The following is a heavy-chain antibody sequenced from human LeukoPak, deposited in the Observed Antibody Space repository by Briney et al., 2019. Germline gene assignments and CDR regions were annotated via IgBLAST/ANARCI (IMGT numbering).Heavy chain of an antibody. CDR2: ISGSGGST. D-gene: IGHD6-13*01. J-gene: IGHJ4*02. CDR1: GFTFSSYA. CDR3: AKVLWQLEIFDY. V-gene: IGHV3-23*01. Sequence: PGGSLRLACAASGFTFSSYAMSWVRQAPGKGLEWVSAISGSGGSTYYADSVKGRFTISRDNSKNTLYLQMNSLRAEDTAVYYCAKVLWQLEIFDYWGQGTLVTVSS.